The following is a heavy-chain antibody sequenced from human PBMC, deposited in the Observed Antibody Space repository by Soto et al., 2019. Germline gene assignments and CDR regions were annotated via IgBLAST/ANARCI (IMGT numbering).Heavy chain of an antibody. Sequence: QVQLVQSGAEVKKPGASVKVSCKASGYTFTSYDINWVRQATGQGLEWMGWMNPNSGNTGYAQKFQVRVTMTRNTSISTAYMELSSLRYEDTAVYYCARERTGTTSMDVWGQGTTVTVSS. D-gene: IGHD1-1*01. CDR2: MNPNSGNT. CDR1: GYTFTSYD. CDR3: ARERTGTTSMDV. V-gene: IGHV1-8*01. J-gene: IGHJ6*02.